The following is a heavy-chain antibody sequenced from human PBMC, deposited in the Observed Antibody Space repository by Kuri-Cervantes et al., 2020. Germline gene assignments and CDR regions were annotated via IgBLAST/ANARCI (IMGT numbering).Heavy chain of an antibody. CDR2: INHSGST. CDR3: ARGRRVFQWLVQGEGNWFDP. V-gene: IGHV4-34*01. J-gene: IGHJ5*02. CDR1: GGSFSDYL. Sequence: SETLSLTCAVHGGSFSDYLWSWVRQSPGEGLEWIGEINHSGSTNYNPSLKSRVTISVDTSKNQFSLKLSSVTAADTAVYYCARGRRVFQWLVQGEGNWFDPWGQGTLVTVSS. D-gene: IGHD6-19*01.